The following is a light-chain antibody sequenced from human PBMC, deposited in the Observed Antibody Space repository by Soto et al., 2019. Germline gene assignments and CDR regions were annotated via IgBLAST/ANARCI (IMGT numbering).Light chain of an antibody. J-gene: IGKJ4*01. V-gene: IGKV3-15*01. CDR1: KSVACH. CDR2: DAC. Sequence: ELVMTQSPATLSVSPGERATISCWDSKSVACHLAWYQQKPGQGPRHVIYDACTRAPGRPARFSGSGSGTEFTLTISSLQSEDFAVYYCQQYKKWPPLTVGGGTKVEIK. CDR3: QQYKKWPPLT.